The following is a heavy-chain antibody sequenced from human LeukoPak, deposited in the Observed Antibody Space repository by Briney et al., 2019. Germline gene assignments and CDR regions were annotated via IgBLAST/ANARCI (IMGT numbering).Heavy chain of an antibody. CDR2: ISYDGGKK. CDR3: ARYGNRHPWYFDL. D-gene: IGHD1-1*01. V-gene: IGHV3-30*03. J-gene: IGHJ2*01. Sequence: GGSLRLSCAASGFTFSSHDMHWVRQAPGKGLEWVAFISYDGGKKDYADSVKGRFTISRDNSRNTLYLQMNSLRAEDTAVYYCARYGNRHPWYFDLWGRGTLVTVSS. CDR1: GFTFSSHD.